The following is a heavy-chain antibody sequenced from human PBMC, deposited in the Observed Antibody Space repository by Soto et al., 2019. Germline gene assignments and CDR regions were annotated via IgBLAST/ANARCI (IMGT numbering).Heavy chain of an antibody. CDR2: INPSGGST. CDR1: GYTFTSYY. Sequence: ASVKVSCTASGYTFTSYYMHWVRQAPGQGLEWMGIINPSGGSTSYAQKFQGRVTMTRDTSTSTVYMELSSLRSEDTAVYYCARDKAYCGGDCYLPTDGMDVWGQGTTVTVSS. D-gene: IGHD2-21*02. CDR3: ARDKAYCGGDCYLPTDGMDV. V-gene: IGHV1-46*01. J-gene: IGHJ6*02.